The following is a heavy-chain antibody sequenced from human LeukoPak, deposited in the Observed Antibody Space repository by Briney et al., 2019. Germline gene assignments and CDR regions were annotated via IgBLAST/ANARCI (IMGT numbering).Heavy chain of an antibody. D-gene: IGHD3-10*01. CDR3: ARRVYGYGSGSYQDAFDI. Sequence: PSETLSLTCTVSGGSISSYYWSWIRQPPGKGLEWIGYIYYSRSTNYNPSLKSRVTISVDTSKNQFSLKLSSVTAADTAVYYCARRVYGYGSGSYQDAFDIWGQGTMVTVSS. CDR2: IYYSRST. J-gene: IGHJ3*02. V-gene: IGHV4-59*08. CDR1: GGSISSYY.